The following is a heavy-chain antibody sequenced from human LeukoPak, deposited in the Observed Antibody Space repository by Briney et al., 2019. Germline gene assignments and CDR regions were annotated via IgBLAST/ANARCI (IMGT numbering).Heavy chain of an antibody. CDR1: GASITSGFW. CDR2: IYHSGTT. Sequence: PSGTLSLTCAVSGASITSGFWWSWVRQPPGKGLLWIGEIYHSGTTNYNPSLKSRVTISVDKSNNHFSLRLNSVTAADTAVYYCASRWDYYDSWGQGTLVTVSS. J-gene: IGHJ4*02. CDR3: ASRWDYYDS. D-gene: IGHD1-26*01. V-gene: IGHV4-4*02.